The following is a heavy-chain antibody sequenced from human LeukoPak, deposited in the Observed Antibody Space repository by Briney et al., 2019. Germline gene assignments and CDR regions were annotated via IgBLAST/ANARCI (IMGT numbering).Heavy chain of an antibody. V-gene: IGHV4-34*01. CDR3: VRVLGFLEWISSYYYYYMDV. CDR1: GGSISSYS. Sequence: SETLSLTCTVSGGSISSYSWTWIRHPPGKGLEWIGEINHSGSTNYNPSLKSRVTISLDTSKNQFSLRLSSVTAADTAMYYCVRVLGFLEWISSYYYYYMDVWGKGTTVTVSS. CDR2: INHSGST. J-gene: IGHJ6*03. D-gene: IGHD3-3*01.